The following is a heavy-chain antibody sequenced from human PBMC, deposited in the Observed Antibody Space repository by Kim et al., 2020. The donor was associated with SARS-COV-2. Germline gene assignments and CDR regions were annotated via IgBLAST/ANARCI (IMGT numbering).Heavy chain of an antibody. Sequence: GGSLRLSCAASGFTFSSYGMYWVRQAPGKGLEWVAVISYDGNNKYYADSVKGRFTISRDNSKNTLYLQMNSLRVEDTAVYYCAKDGRGALITGAPDYWGQGTLVTVSS. D-gene: IGHD1-20*01. J-gene: IGHJ4*02. CDR1: GFTFSSYG. CDR2: ISYDGNNK. CDR3: AKDGRGALITGAPDY. V-gene: IGHV3-30*18.